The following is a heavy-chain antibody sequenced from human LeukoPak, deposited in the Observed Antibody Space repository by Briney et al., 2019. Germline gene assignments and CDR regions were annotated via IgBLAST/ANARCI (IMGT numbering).Heavy chain of an antibody. CDR3: ARGVWNYGARQGWFDP. V-gene: IGHV4-4*07. J-gene: IGHJ5*02. CDR2: IYTSGST. CDR1: GGSISSYY. D-gene: IGHD1-7*01. Sequence: PSETLSLTCTVSGGSISSYYWSWIRQPAGKGLEWIGRIYTSGSTNYNPSLKSRVTISVDTSKNQFSLKLSSVTAADTAVYYCARGVWNYGARQGWFDPWGQGTLVTASS.